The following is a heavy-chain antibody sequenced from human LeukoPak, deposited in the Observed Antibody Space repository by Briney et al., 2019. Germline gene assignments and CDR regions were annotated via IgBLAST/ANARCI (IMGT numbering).Heavy chain of an antibody. CDR1: GFTFSTYW. D-gene: IGHD3-9*01. CDR3: ARSKDILTGYCFDY. Sequence: GSLRLSCEASGFTFSTYWMSWVRQAPGKGLEWIGYIYYSGSTNYNPSLKSRVTISVDTSKNQFSLKLSSVTAADTAVYYCARSKDILTGYCFDYWGQGTLVTVSS. J-gene: IGHJ4*02. CDR2: IYYSGST. V-gene: IGHV4-59*01.